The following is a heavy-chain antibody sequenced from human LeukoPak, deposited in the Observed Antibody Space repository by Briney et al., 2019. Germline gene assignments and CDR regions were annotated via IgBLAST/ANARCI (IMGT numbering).Heavy chain of an antibody. CDR2: ITYSGSI. V-gene: IGHV4-34*01. CDR1: GGSFSGKY. Sequence: PSETLPLTCAVYGGSFSGKYWTWIRQPPGKGLEWIGEITYSGSIYYKPSLKSRVTISVDTSKNQFSLKLNSVTAAYTAMYYCARDLMTWGQGTLVAVSS. J-gene: IGHJ4*02. CDR3: ARDLMT.